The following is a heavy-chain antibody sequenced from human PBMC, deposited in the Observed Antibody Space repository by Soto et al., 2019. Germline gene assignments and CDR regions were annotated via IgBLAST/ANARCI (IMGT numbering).Heavy chain of an antibody. CDR3: ARVNGWFDP. CDR2: ISSSATTI. CDR1: GFTFSDYY. Sequence: QVPLVESGGGLVKPGGSLRLSCVGSGFTFSDYYMSWIRQAPGKGLEWISYISSSATTIYYADSVKGRFTVARDNAGHSLFLQLKSLRVEDTAIYYCARVNGWFDPWGQGTLVTVSS. V-gene: IGHV3-11*01. J-gene: IGHJ5*02.